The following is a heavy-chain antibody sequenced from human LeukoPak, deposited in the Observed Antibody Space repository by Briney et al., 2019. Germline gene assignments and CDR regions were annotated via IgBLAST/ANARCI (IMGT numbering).Heavy chain of an antibody. CDR1: GLTISNYW. Sequence: GGSVRLSCKASGLTISNYWMHWVRQAPGKGPVWISRINLDRGSTSNADYVKGRVTISRDKAKNTLYLQMNSLRAEDTAVYYCARGGSLDTRGYWGQGTLVTVST. CDR2: INLDRGST. J-gene: IGHJ4*02. V-gene: IGHV3-74*01. D-gene: IGHD1-1*01. CDR3: ARGGSLDTRGY.